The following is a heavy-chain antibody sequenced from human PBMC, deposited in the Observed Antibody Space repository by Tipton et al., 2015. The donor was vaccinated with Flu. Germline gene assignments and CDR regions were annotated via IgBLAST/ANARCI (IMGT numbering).Heavy chain of an antibody. Sequence: TLSLTCSVSGESMGINYLWGWIRQPPGRGLEWIGNVFRSGSGYLNPSLKSRVTISVDTAKNQFSQRLSSVTAADTAVYYCARSTYYYGSGSSDYWGQGTLVTVSS. CDR3: ARSTYYYGSGSSDY. CDR2: VFRSGSG. CDR1: GESMGINYL. J-gene: IGHJ4*02. D-gene: IGHD3-10*01. V-gene: IGHV4-38-2*01.